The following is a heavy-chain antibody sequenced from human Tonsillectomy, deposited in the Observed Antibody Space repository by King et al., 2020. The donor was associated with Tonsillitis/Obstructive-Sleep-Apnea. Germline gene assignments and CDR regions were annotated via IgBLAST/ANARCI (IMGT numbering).Heavy chain of an antibody. V-gene: IGHV3-7*01. CDR1: GFTFSSYW. J-gene: IGHJ4*02. CDR3: AREGGHGMGFDY. CDR2: IKQAGSEK. D-gene: IGHD3-16*01. Sequence: VQLVESGGSLVQSGGSLRLSCAASGFTFSSYWMSWVRQAPGKGLEWVANIKQAGSEKHYVDSVKGRFTISRDNAENSLYLQLNSLRAEDTAVYYCAREGGHGMGFDYWGQGTLVTVSS.